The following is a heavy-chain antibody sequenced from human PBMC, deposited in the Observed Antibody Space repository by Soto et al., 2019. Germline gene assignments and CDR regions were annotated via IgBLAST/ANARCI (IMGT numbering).Heavy chain of an antibody. V-gene: IGHV3-23*01. Sequence: EVQLLESGGDLVQPGRSLRLSCAASGFTFSGYAMSWVRQAPGKGLEWVSVIHGGGNSAYYADSVKGRFTISRDNSNKTLYLQMSSMRGEDTAVYYCAKNRGRVTTSGHFDYWGQGTLVTVSS. CDR1: GFTFSGYA. D-gene: IGHD4-17*01. CDR3: AKNRGRVTTSGHFDY. J-gene: IGHJ4*02. CDR2: IHGGGNSA.